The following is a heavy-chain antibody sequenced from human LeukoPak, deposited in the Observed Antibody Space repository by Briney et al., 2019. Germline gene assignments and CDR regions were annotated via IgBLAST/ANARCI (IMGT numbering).Heavy chain of an antibody. V-gene: IGHV1-2*02. Sequence: ASVKVSCKASGYTFTGYYMHWVRQAPGQGLEWMGWINPNSGGTNYAQKFQGRVTMTRDTSISTAYMELSRLRPDDTAVYYCARFGVVVHPYYFDYWGQGTLVTVSS. CDR2: INPNSGGT. J-gene: IGHJ4*02. CDR1: GYTFTGYY. D-gene: IGHD3-22*01. CDR3: ARFGVVVHPYYFDY.